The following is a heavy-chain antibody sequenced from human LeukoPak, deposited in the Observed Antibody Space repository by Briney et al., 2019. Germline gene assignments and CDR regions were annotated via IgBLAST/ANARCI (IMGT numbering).Heavy chain of an antibody. CDR1: GFTFSDHY. D-gene: IGHD2-2*01. Sequence: GGSLRLSCAASGFTFSDHYMDWIRQAPGKGLEWVARIRNKANSYTTEYAASVEGRFTISRDDSKNSLYLRMNSLKTEDTAVYYCARYQLPVRYFDFWGQGTLGTVSS. CDR2: IRNKANSYTT. J-gene: IGHJ4*02. CDR3: ARYQLPVRYFDF. V-gene: IGHV3-72*01.